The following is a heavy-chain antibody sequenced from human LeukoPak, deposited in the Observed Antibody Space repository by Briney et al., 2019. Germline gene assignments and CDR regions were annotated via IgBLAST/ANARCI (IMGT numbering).Heavy chain of an antibody. CDR1: GGSIRDTTYY. J-gene: IGHJ4*02. D-gene: IGHD5-18*01. Sequence: SETLSLTCTVSGGSIRDTTYYWGWIRQPPGKGLEWIGSIYYSGNTYYNPSLMSRVTLSVDTSKNQFSLKLSSVTAADTAVYYCARVAYSYGYSYYFDYWGQGTLVTVSS. CDR3: ARVAYSYGYSYYFDY. CDR2: IYYSGNT. V-gene: IGHV4-39*07.